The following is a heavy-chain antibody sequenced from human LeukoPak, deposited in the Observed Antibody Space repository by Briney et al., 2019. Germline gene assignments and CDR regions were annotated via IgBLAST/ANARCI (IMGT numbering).Heavy chain of an antibody. CDR3: FHHFGMDV. Sequence: GGSLRLSCAASGFTVSSNYMSWVRQAPGKGLEWVSVIYSGGSTYYADSVKGRFTISRDNAKNTLYLQMNTLGAEDTAVYFLFHHFGMDVWGQGTTVTVSS. CDR1: GFTVSSNY. CDR2: IYSGGST. J-gene: IGHJ6*02. D-gene: IGHD3-3*01. V-gene: IGHV3-53*01.